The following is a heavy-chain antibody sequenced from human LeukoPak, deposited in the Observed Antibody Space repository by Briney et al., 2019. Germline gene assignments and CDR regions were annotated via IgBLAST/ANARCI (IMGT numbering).Heavy chain of an antibody. CDR2: IYYSGST. CDR1: GGSISSYY. D-gene: IGHD4-17*01. V-gene: IGHV4-59*01. CDR3: ARGGYGDYGSSYGMDV. J-gene: IGHJ6*02. Sequence: SETLSLTCTVSGGSISSYYWSWIRQPPGKGLEWIGYIYYSGSTNYNPSLKSRVTISVDTSKNQFSLKLSSVTAADTAMYYCARGGYGDYGSSYGMDVWGQGTTVTVSS.